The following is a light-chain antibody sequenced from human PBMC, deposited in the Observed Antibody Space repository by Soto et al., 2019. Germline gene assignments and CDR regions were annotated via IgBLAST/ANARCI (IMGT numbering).Light chain of an antibody. V-gene: IGKV3-11*01. Sequence: IVLPQSAVTLSLAQGTRSPFXEQTVLSIWASQNISSYLIWYQQKPGQAPRLLIYDVSNRATGIPARFSGSGSGTDFSLTISSLEPEDFAVYYCQQRSHWPRTFGQGTKVDIK. J-gene: IGKJ1*01. CDR1: QNISSY. CDR2: DVS. CDR3: QQRSHWPRT.